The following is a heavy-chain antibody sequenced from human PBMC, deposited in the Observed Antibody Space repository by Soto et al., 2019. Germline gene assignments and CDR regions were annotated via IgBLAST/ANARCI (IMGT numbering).Heavy chain of an antibody. CDR2: ISYDGSNK. CDR3: ARDRDIVVVVAANLYYYYYGMDV. Sequence: GSLRLSCAASGFTFSSYAMHWVRQAPGKGLEWVAVISYDGSNKYYADSVKGRFTISRDNSKNTLYLQMNSLRAEDTAVYYCARDRDIVVVVAANLYYYYYGMDVWGQGTTVTVSS. V-gene: IGHV3-30-3*01. CDR1: GFTFSSYA. J-gene: IGHJ6*02. D-gene: IGHD2-15*01.